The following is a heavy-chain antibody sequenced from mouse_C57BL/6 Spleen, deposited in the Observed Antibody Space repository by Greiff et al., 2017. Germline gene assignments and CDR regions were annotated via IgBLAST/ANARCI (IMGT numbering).Heavy chain of an antibody. CDR1: GYSITSGYY. Sequence: EVQLQQSGPGLVKPSQSLSLTCSVTGYSITSGYYWNWIRQFPGNKLEWMGYISYDGSNNYNPSLNNRISITRDTSKNQFFLKLNSVTTEDTATYYCASTTVVPIMDYWGQGTSVTVSS. J-gene: IGHJ4*01. CDR2: ISYDGSN. D-gene: IGHD1-1*01. V-gene: IGHV3-6*01. CDR3: ASTTVVPIMDY.